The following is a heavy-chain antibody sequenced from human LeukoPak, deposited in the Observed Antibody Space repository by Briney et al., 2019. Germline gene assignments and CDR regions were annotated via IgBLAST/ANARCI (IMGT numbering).Heavy chain of an antibody. CDR1: GYTFINYY. Sequence: ASVKVSCKASGYTFINYYMHWVRQAPGQGLEWMGIINPSGGSTSYVQKFQGRVTMTRDTSTSTVYMELRSLRSEDTAVYYCARDESTSILWWWGQGTLVTVSS. CDR2: INPSGGST. V-gene: IGHV1-46*01. D-gene: IGHD2-21*01. J-gene: IGHJ1*01. CDR3: ARDESTSILWW.